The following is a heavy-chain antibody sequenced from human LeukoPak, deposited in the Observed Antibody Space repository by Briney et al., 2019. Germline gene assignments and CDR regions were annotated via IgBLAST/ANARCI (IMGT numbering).Heavy chain of an antibody. D-gene: IGHD4-23*01. V-gene: IGHV3-48*03. Sequence: GGSLRLSCEASGFTVSSFEINWVRQAPGKGLEWVSYISSSGGTMDYADSVKGRFTVSRDNSKNTLYLQMNSLRAEDTAVYYCAKETVGYFDYWGQGTLVTVSS. J-gene: IGHJ4*02. CDR3: AKETVGYFDY. CDR2: ISSSGGTM. CDR1: GFTVSSFE.